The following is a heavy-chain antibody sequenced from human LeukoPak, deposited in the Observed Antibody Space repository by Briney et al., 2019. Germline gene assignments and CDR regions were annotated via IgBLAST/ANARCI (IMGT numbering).Heavy chain of an antibody. J-gene: IGHJ4*02. V-gene: IGHV3-7*01. CDR2: IKQDGSEK. CDR1: GFTFSSYW. D-gene: IGHD1-1*01. Sequence: PGGSLRLSCAASGFTFSSYWMSWVRQAPGKGLEWVANIKQDGSEKYYVDSVKGRFTISRDNAKDSLYLQMNSLRADDTAVYYCQPGDEFDCWGQGTLVTVSS. CDR3: QPGDEFDC.